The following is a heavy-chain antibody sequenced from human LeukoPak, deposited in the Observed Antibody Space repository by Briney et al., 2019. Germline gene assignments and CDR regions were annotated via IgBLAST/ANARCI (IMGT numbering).Heavy chain of an antibody. CDR3: ARDLLVRGIMRDY. V-gene: IGHV1-2*02. J-gene: IGHJ4*02. Sequence: ASVKVSCKASGYTFSTCYIHWVRQAPGQGLEWMGIINPSGGGTNYAQKFQGRVTMTRDTSISTAYMELSRLRSDDTGVYYCARDLLVRGIMRDYWGQGTLVTVSS. CDR2: INPSGGGT. CDR1: GYTFSTCY. D-gene: IGHD3-10*01.